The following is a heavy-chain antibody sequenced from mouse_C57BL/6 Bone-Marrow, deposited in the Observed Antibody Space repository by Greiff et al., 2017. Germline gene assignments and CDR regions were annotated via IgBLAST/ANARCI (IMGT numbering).Heavy chain of an antibody. D-gene: IGHD1-1*01. CDR3: ASPPNATAVPFDY. Sequence: QVQLQQPGAELVKPGASVKLSCKASGYTFTSYWMHWVKQRPGQGLEWIGMIHPNSGSTNYNEKFKSKATLPVDKSSSTAYMQLSSLTSEDSAVYYCASPPNATAVPFDYWGQGTTLTVSS. J-gene: IGHJ2*01. CDR1: GYTFTSYW. V-gene: IGHV1-64*01. CDR2: IHPNSGST.